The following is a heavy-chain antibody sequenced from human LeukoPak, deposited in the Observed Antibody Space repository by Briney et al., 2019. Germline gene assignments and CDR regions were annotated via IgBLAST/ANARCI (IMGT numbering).Heavy chain of an antibody. Sequence: PSETLSLTCTVSGGSISSHYWSWIRQPPGKGLEWIGYIYYSGSTNYIPSLKSRVTISVDTSKNQFSLKLSSVTAADTAVYYCARGFYMDVWGKGTTVTVSS. CDR1: GGSISSHY. V-gene: IGHV4-59*11. CDR2: IYYSGST. J-gene: IGHJ6*03. CDR3: ARGFYMDV.